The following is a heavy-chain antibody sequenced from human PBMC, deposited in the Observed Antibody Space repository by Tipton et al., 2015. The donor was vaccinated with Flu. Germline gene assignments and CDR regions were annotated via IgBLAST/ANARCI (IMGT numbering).Heavy chain of an antibody. D-gene: IGHD4-11*01. CDR2: IFHTGNT. CDR1: GYSISSDYY. Sequence: TLSLTCTVSGYSISSDYYWGWIRQPPGKGLEWIGNIFHTGNTYYNSSLKSRVSISVDRSKNQFSLKVSSVTAADPAVNYCARRSYSNYLSEPKNWFDPWGQGTLVSVSS. J-gene: IGHJ5*02. CDR3: ARRSYSNYLSEPKNWFDP. V-gene: IGHV4-38-2*02.